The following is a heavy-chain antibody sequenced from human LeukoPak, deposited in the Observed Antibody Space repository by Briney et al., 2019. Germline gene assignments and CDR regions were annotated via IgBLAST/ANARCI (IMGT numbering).Heavy chain of an antibody. D-gene: IGHD6-13*01. V-gene: IGHV4-59*11. CDR3: ARGPYSSNYLQEYYFDP. Sequence: SETLSLTCSVSGGSIRGHYWSWIRNPPGKELSGMGIIYYSGSTTYNPSLKSRATISVDTSKNQFSLRLNSVTAADTAMYYCARGPYSSNYLQEYYFDPWGQGTLVTVSS. CDR1: GGSIRGHY. J-gene: IGHJ4*02. CDR2: IYYSGST.